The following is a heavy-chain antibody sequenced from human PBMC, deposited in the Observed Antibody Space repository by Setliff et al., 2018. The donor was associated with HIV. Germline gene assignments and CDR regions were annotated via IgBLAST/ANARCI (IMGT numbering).Heavy chain of an antibody. V-gene: IGHV3-48*03. Sequence: GGSLRLSCATSGFTFNNYEFNWVRQAPGKGLEWVSYISSSGSSIYYADSVKGRFTISRDNAKNSLYLQMNSLRAEDTAIYYCARSGPYYYYYGMDVWGQGTTVTVSS. CDR1: GFTFNNYE. CDR2: ISSSGSSI. CDR3: ARSGPYYYYYGMDV. D-gene: IGHD1-26*01. J-gene: IGHJ6*02.